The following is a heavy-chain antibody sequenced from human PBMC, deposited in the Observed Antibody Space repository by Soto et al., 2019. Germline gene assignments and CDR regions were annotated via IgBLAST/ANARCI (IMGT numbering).Heavy chain of an antibody. CDR2: ISYDGSNK. CDR1: GLNISSYA. J-gene: IGHJ4*02. D-gene: IGHD3-22*01. V-gene: IGHV3-30-3*01. CDR3: ARELRTIVVVITPQLDY. Sequence: GLSIRHSCAASGLNISSYAMHRVRQDPGKGLEWVAVISYDGSNKYYADYVKGRFTISRDNSKNTLYLQMNSLRAEDTAVYYCARELRTIVVVITPQLDYWGQGTLVTVSS.